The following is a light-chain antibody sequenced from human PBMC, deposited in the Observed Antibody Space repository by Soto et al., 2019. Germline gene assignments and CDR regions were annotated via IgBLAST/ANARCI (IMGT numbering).Light chain of an antibody. CDR1: QGIRSD. V-gene: IGKV1-6*01. J-gene: IGKJ1*01. Sequence: AIQMTQSPSSLSASVGDRVTITCRASQGIRSDLAWYQKKSGKAPKLLIYAASSLHSGVPSRFSGSGFGSDFTLTISSLQPEDFATYYCLHDYGYPRTFGQGTSVEI. CDR2: AAS. CDR3: LHDYGYPRT.